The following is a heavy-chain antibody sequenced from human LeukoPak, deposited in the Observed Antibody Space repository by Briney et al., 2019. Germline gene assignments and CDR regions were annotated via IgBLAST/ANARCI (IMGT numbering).Heavy chain of an antibody. CDR2: IYHSGST. Sequence: SETLSLTCTVSGGSISSYYWSWIRQPPGKGLEWIGYIYHSGSTNYNPSLKSRVTISVDTSKNQFSLKLSSVTAADTAVYYCARDNYSRAFDIWGQGTMVTVSS. CDR3: ARDNYSRAFDI. D-gene: IGHD1-7*01. CDR1: GGSISSYY. J-gene: IGHJ3*02. V-gene: IGHV4-59*01.